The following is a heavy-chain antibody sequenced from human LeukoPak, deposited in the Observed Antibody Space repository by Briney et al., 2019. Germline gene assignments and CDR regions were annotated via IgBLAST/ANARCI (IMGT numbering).Heavy chain of an antibody. CDR2: MNPNSGNT. CDR3: ARGRGSTYYYGSGSYYRGPKYNWFDP. V-gene: IGHV1-8*01. CDR1: GYTFTSYD. D-gene: IGHD3-10*01. J-gene: IGHJ5*02. Sequence: ASVKVSCKASGYTFTSYDINWVRQATGQGLEWMGWMNPNSGNTGYAQKFQGRVTMTRNTSISTAYMELSSLRSEDTAVHYCARGRGSTYYYGSGSYYRGPKYNWFDPWGQGTLVTVSS.